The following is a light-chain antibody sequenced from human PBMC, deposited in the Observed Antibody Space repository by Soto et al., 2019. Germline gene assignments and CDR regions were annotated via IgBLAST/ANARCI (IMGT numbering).Light chain of an antibody. Sequence: EIVMTQSPATLSVSPGERATLSCRASQSVSSNLAWYQQKPGQAPRLLIYAASTRATGIPARFSGSGSGTEFTLTISSLQSEDFAIYHCQQYGSSGTFGQGTKVEIK. CDR1: QSVSSN. V-gene: IGKV3D-15*01. J-gene: IGKJ1*01. CDR2: AAS. CDR3: QQYGSSGT.